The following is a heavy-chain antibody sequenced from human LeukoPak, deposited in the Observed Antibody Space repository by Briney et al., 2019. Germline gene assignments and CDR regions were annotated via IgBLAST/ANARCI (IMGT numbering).Heavy chain of an antibody. Sequence: KPSETLSLTCTVSGGSINNYYWSWIRQPPGKGLEWIGYIYNSGTTKYNPSLKSRVTISVDTSKNQLSLRLSSVTAADTAVYYCARHSGPLGDYGGYWGQGTLVTVSS. CDR3: ARHSGPLGDYGGY. CDR1: GGSINNYY. J-gene: IGHJ4*02. CDR2: IYNSGTT. D-gene: IGHD4-17*01. V-gene: IGHV4-59*08.